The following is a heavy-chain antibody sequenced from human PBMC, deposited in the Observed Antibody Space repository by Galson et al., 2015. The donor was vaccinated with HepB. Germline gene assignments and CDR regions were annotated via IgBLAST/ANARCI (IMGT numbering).Heavy chain of an antibody. D-gene: IGHD5-24*01. CDR1: GITFSNAC. CDR3: TTASLITF. CDR2: IRSKTDGGAT. V-gene: IGHV3-15*01. J-gene: IGHJ1*01. Sequence: SLRLSCAVSGITFSNACMSWVRRVPGKGLEWVGRIRSKTDGGATAYAAPVQGRLTLLRDDSKDTLFLQMNSLKIEDTGIYYCTTASLITFWGRGTLVTVST.